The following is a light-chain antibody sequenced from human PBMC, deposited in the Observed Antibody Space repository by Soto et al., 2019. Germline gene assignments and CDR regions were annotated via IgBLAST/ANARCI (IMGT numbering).Light chain of an antibody. Sequence: EIVLTQSPGTLSLSPGERATLSCRASQSVSSSYLAWYQQKPGQAPRLVIYGASSRATGIPDRFSGSGSGTEFTLTIRRLEPEYFAVYYCQQDGSSPPYTFGQGTKLEIK. CDR1: QSVSSSY. CDR2: GAS. V-gene: IGKV3-20*01. J-gene: IGKJ2*01. CDR3: QQDGSSPPYT.